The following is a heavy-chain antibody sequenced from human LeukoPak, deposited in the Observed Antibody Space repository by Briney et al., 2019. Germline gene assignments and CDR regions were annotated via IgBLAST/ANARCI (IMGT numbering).Heavy chain of an antibody. CDR2: ISSTSTSI. Sequence: GRSLRLSCAGSGFTFSSYSMNWVRQAPGKGLEWVAYISSTSTSIYYADPVKGRFTISRDNAKNSLYLQMNSLRDEDTAVYYSARVKGHSRGTYSFDYWGQGTLVTVSS. V-gene: IGHV3-48*02. CDR3: ARVKGHSRGTYSFDY. CDR1: GFTFSSYS. D-gene: IGHD3-16*01. J-gene: IGHJ4*02.